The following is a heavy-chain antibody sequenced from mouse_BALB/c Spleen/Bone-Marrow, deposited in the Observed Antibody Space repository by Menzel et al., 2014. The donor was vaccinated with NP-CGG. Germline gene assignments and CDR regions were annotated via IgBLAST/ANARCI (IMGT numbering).Heavy chain of an antibody. Sequence: EVKLVESGGGLVKSGGSLKLSCAASGFTFSNYGMSWVRQTPEKGLEWVATISGGGSYTFYSDSVKGRFTISRDNAKNNLYLQLSSLRSEDTALYYCARHAYYDQTEVSFVYWGQGTLVTVSA. CDR2: ISGGGSYT. CDR3: ARHAYYDQTEVSFVY. J-gene: IGHJ3*01. V-gene: IGHV5-9-2*01. D-gene: IGHD2-4*01. CDR1: GFTFSNYG.